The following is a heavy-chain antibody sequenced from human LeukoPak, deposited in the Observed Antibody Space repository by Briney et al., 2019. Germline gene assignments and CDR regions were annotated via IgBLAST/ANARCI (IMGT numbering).Heavy chain of an antibody. CDR2: INQDGSGK. J-gene: IGHJ4*02. D-gene: IGHD3-9*01. V-gene: IGHV3-7*03. CDR1: GFTFSSYW. Sequence: PGGSLRLSCAASGFTFSSYWMTWVRQAPGKGLEWVANINQDGSGKYYVDSVKGRFTISRDNAKNSLYLQMNSLRAEDTAVYYCARVVADYDILFDYWGQGSLVTVSS. CDR3: ARVVADYDILFDY.